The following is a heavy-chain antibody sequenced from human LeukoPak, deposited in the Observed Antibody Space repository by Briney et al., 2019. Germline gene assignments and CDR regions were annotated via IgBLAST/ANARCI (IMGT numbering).Heavy chain of an antibody. CDR2: IYYSGTT. V-gene: IGHV4-30-4*01. CDR3: ARGLTGIDY. Sequence: SETLSLTCTVSGDXISSGAAYWNWIRQPPGKGLEWIGYIYYSGTTYYNPSLKSRVTISVDTSKNQFSLKLSSVTAADAAVYYCARGLTGIDYWGQGTLVTVSS. J-gene: IGHJ4*02. D-gene: IGHD3-9*01. CDR1: GDXISSGAAY.